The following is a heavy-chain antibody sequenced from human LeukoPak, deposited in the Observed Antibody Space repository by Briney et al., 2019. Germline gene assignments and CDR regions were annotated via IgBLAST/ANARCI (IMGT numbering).Heavy chain of an antibody. CDR2: ISTYNGNT. Sequence: GASVKVSCKASGYTFTNYGISWVRQAPGQGLEWMGWISTYNGNTNYAQKLQGRVTMTTDTSTNTACMELRSLRSDDTAVYYCARDSNRAAFDYWGQGTLVTVSS. CDR3: ARDSNRAAFDY. D-gene: IGHD6-13*01. J-gene: IGHJ4*02. V-gene: IGHV1-18*01. CDR1: GYTFTNYG.